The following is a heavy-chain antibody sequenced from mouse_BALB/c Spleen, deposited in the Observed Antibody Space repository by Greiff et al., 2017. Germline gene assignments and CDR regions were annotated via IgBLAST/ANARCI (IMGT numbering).Heavy chain of an antibody. CDR2: INSNGGST. CDR1: GFTFSSYG. CDR3: ARDDGYAMDY. Sequence: EVMLVESGGGLVQPGGSLKLSCAASGFTFSSYGMSWVRQTPDKRLELVATINSNGGSTYYPHSVKGRFTISRDNAKNTLYLQMSSLKSEDTAMYYCARDDGYAMDYWGQGTSVTVSS. J-gene: IGHJ4*01. V-gene: IGHV5-6-3*01.